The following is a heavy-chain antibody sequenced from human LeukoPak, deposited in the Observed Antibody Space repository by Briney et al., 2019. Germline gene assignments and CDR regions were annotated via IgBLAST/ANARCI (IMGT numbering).Heavy chain of an antibody. D-gene: IGHD3-3*01. Sequence: GGSLRLSCAASGFTFSSYSMNWVRQAPGKGLEWVSYISSSSSTIYYADSVKGRFTISRDNAKNSLYLQMNSLRAEDTAVYYCAREEDYDFWSGFVMDVWGKGTTVTVSS. CDR1: GFTFSSYS. CDR3: AREEDYDFWSGFVMDV. V-gene: IGHV3-48*04. J-gene: IGHJ6*04. CDR2: ISSSSSTI.